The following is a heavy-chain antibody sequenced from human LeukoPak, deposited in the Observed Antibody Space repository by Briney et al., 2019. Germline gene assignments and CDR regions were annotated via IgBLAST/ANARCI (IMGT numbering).Heavy chain of an antibody. CDR2: ISYVGSNK. CDR1: GFTFSSYA. V-gene: IGHV3-30-3*01. D-gene: IGHD5/OR15-5a*01. CDR3: ARDQSMVSSPGDMDV. J-gene: IGHJ6*04. Sequence: GGSLRLSCAASGFTFSSYAMHWVRQAPGKVLEWVAVISYVGSNKYYADSMKGRFTISTDNSKKTLYLQINSLRAEDTAVYYCARDQSMVSSPGDMDVWGKGTTVTASS.